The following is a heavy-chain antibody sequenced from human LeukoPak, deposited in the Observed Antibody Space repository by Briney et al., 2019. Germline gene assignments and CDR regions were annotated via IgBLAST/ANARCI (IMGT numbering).Heavy chain of an antibody. J-gene: IGHJ5*02. CDR2: IYYSGST. CDR1: GGSISSYY. Sequence: SGTLSLTCTVSGGSISSYYWSWFRQPPGKGLEWIGYIYYSGSTNYNPSLKSRVTISVDTSKNQFSLKLSSVTAADTAVYYCARDHGQEPTTGEYNWFDPWGQGTLVTVSS. D-gene: IGHD3-16*01. V-gene: IGHV4-59*01. CDR3: ARDHGQEPTTGEYNWFDP.